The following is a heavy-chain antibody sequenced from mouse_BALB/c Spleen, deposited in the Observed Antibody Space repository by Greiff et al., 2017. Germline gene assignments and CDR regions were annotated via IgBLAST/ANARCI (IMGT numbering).Heavy chain of an antibody. J-gene: IGHJ2*01. Sequence: EGKLVESGGGLVKPGGSLKLSCAASGFTFSDYYMYWVRQTPEKRLEWVATISDGGSYTYYPDSVKGRFTISRDNAKNNLYLQMSSLKSEDTAMYYCARGDYYGSSYDYFDYWGQGTTLTVSS. CDR2: ISDGGSYT. CDR1: GFTFSDYY. V-gene: IGHV5-4*02. CDR3: ARGDYYGSSYDYFDY. D-gene: IGHD1-1*01.